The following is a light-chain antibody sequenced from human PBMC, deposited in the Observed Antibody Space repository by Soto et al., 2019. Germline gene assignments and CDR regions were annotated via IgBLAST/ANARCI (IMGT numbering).Light chain of an antibody. Sequence: IQLTQSPSFLSALVGGRVTITCRARKVINRYVAWYQQKSGQAPKLLIYRASNLQRGVPSRFSGSGSGTDFTLTISNLQPEDFATYHCQQVDSSPLTFGGGTKLEIK. CDR2: RAS. CDR3: QQVDSSPLT. V-gene: IGKV1-9*01. CDR1: KVINRY. J-gene: IGKJ4*01.